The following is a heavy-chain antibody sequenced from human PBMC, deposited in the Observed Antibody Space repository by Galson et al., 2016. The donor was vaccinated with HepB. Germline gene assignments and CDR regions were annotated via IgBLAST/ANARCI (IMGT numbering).Heavy chain of an antibody. CDR2: VSPNGGEE. Sequence: SLRLSCAASGFTFTNYWMNWVRQTPGKGLEWVANVSPNGGEEYYVDSVKGRFTISRDNAGTSLFLQMDSLRVDDMAVYYCAATTVGSGGTRRFDHWGHGILVTVSS. D-gene: IGHD4-11*01. CDR1: GFTFTNYW. CDR3: AATTVGSGGTRRFDH. V-gene: IGHV3-7*02. J-gene: IGHJ4*01.